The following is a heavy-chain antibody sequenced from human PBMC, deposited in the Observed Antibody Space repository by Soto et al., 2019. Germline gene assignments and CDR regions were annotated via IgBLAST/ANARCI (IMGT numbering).Heavy chain of an antibody. CDR1: NGSVGTPAYY. D-gene: IGHD3-10*01. Sequence: SETLSLTCTVSNGSVGTPAYYWSWIRQPPGKGLEWIGYISYSGSTNYSPSLKSRVAISVDTSKNQFSLKLSSVTAADTAVYYCARERPYYGFDYWGQGTLVTVSS. CDR2: ISYSGST. V-gene: IGHV4-61*08. J-gene: IGHJ4*02. CDR3: ARERPYYGFDY.